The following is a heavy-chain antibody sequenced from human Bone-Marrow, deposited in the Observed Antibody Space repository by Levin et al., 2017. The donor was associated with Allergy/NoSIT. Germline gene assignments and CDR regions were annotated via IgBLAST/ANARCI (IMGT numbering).Heavy chain of an antibody. Sequence: GGSLRLSCAASGFNFSIYGMNWVRQAPGKGLEWVSSISSSSFNIYHADSLKGRFTISRDNAKNSLYLQMKSLRAEDTAVYYCARDRTNGILTNYGMDVWGQGTTVTVSS. V-gene: IGHV3-21*04. D-gene: IGHD3-9*01. CDR2: ISSSSFNI. J-gene: IGHJ6*02. CDR3: ARDRTNGILTNYGMDV. CDR1: GFNFSIYG.